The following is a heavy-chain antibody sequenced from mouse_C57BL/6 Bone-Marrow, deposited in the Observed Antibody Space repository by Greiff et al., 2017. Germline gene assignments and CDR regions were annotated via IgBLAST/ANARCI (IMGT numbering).Heavy chain of an antibody. CDR3: AREDSSGYPAWFAY. Sequence: VQRVESGAELVRPGASVKLSCKASGYTFTDYYINWVKQRPGQGLEWIARIYPGSGNTYYNEKFKGKATLTAEKSSSTAYMQLSSLTSEDSAVYFCAREDSSGYPAWFAYWGQGTLVTVSA. CDR2: IYPGSGNT. J-gene: IGHJ3*01. D-gene: IGHD3-2*02. V-gene: IGHV1-76*01. CDR1: GYTFTDYY.